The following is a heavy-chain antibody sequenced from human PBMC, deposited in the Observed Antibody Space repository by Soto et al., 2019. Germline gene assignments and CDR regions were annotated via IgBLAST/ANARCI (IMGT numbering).Heavy chain of an antibody. V-gene: IGHV3-7*01. CDR1: GFTFSTYW. D-gene: IGHD1-26*01. CDR3: VRDRSGSYLEGFDY. CDR2: IKHDGSEK. Sequence: EVQLVESGGGLVHLGGSRRLSCAASGFTFSTYWMTWVRQAPGKGLEWVANIKHDGSEKYYVDSVMGRFTISRDNGRNSVFLEMKSLRAEDSAVYSCVRDRSGSYLEGFDYWGQGTLVTVSS. J-gene: IGHJ4*02.